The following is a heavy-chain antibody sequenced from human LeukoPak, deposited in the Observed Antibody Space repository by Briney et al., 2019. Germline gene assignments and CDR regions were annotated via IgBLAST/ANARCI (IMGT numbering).Heavy chain of an antibody. D-gene: IGHD3-3*01. J-gene: IGHJ4*02. V-gene: IGHV1-3*03. CDR3: ARSNYDFWSGFYGDN. Sequence: ASVKVSCKASGYTFTSYAMHWVRQAPGQRLEWMGWINGGNGKTKYSQEFQGRVTITRDTSASTAYMELSSLTSEDMAVYFCARSNYDFWSGFYGDNWGQGTLVTVSS. CDR1: GYTFTSYA. CDR2: INGGNGKT.